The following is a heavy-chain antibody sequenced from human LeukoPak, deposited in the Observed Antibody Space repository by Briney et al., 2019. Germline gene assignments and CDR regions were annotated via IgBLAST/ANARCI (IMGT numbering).Heavy chain of an antibody. CDR2: INSDGSST. J-gene: IGHJ4*02. Sequence: PGGSLRLSCAASGFTFSSYWMHGVRQAPGKGLVWVSRINSDGSSTSYADSVKGRFTISRDNAKNTLYLQMNSLRAEDTAVYYCARGLYTAMVNFDYWGQGTLVTVSS. D-gene: IGHD5-18*01. CDR3: ARGLYTAMVNFDY. CDR1: GFTFSSYW. V-gene: IGHV3-74*01.